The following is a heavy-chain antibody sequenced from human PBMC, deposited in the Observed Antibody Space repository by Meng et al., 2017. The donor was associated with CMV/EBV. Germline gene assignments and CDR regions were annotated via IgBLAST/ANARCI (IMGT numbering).Heavy chain of an antibody. CDR1: GGTFSSYA. CDR2: IIPIFGTA. D-gene: IGHD2-2*01. Sequence: SVKVSCKASGGTFSSYAISWVRQAPGQGLEWMGGIIPIFGTANYAQKFQGRVTITTDESSSTAYMELSSLRSEDTAVYYCARERVVVPAASYGRWFDPWGQGTLVTVSS. CDR3: ARERVVVPAASYGRWFDP. J-gene: IGHJ5*02. V-gene: IGHV1-69*05.